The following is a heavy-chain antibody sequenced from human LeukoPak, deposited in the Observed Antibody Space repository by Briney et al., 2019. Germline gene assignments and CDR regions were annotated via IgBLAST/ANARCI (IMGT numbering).Heavy chain of an antibody. V-gene: IGHV4-59*01. CDR1: GGSINSYY. CDR2: IYYSGST. D-gene: IGHD5-18*01. J-gene: IGHJ6*03. CDR3: ARTTEGGYTYGYFYYYYMDV. Sequence: SETLSLTCTVSGGSINSYYWSWIRQPPGKGLEWIGYIYYSGSTNYNPSLKSRVTISVDTSKNQFSLKLTSVTAADTAVYYCARTTEGGYTYGYFYYYYMDVWGKGTTVTISS.